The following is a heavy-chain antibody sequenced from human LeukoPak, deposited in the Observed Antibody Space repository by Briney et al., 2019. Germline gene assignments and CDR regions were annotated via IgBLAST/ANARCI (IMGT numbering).Heavy chain of an antibody. CDR2: INHSGGT. CDR3: ARGGRYYGSGSYYNYY. J-gene: IGHJ4*02. V-gene: IGHV4-34*01. D-gene: IGHD3-10*01. CDR1: GGSFSGYY. Sequence: SETLSLTCAVYGGSFSGYYWSWIRQPPGKGLEWIGEINHSGGTNYNPSLKSRVTISVDTSKNQFSLKLSSVTAADTAVYYCARGGRYYGSGSYYNYYWGQGTLVTVSS.